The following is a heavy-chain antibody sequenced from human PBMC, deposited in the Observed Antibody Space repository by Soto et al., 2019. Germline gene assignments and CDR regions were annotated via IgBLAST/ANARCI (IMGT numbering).Heavy chain of an antibody. V-gene: IGHV4-31*03. Sequence: ASETLSLTCTVSGGSISSGGYYWSWIRQHPGKGLEWIGYIYYSGSTYYNPSLKSRVTISVDTSKNQFSLKLSSVTAADTAVYYCARSSDRSVYFDYWGQGTLVTVSS. CDR1: GGSISSGGYY. J-gene: IGHJ4*02. CDR3: ARSSDRSVYFDY. D-gene: IGHD3-10*01. CDR2: IYYSGST.